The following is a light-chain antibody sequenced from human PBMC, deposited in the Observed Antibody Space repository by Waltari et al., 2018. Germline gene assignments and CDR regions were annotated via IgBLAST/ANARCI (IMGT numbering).Light chain of an antibody. CDR1: GANIGSNT. Sequence: QSVLTQPPSASGTPGQRVPISCSGSGANIGSNTVAWYQQLPGTAPKLLMYTNNERPSGVPDRFSGSKSGTSASLAISGLQSEDEAEYYCAAWDDSLNSPVFGGGSKLTVL. V-gene: IGLV1-44*01. CDR2: TNN. J-gene: IGLJ3*02. CDR3: AAWDDSLNSPV.